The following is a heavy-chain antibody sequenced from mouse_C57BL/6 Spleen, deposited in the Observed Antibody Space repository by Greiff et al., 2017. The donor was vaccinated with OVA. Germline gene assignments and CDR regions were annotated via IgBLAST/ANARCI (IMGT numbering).Heavy chain of an antibody. D-gene: IGHD2-3*01. J-gene: IGHJ2*01. CDR2: INPNNGGT. V-gene: IGHV1-22*01. Sequence: VQLQQSGPELVKPGASVKMSCKASGYTFTDYNMHWVKQSHGKSLEWIGYINPNNGGTSYNQKFKGKATLTVNKSSSTAYMEHRSLTSEDSAVYYCARGGWLLPFDDWGQGTTLTVSS. CDR1: GYTFTDYN. CDR3: ARGGWLLPFDD.